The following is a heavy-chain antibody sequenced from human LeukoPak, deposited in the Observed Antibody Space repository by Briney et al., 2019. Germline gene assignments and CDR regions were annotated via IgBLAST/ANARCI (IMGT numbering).Heavy chain of an antibody. Sequence: SETLSLTCTVSRGSISSDCWSWSRQPAGKGLEWIGHIYTSETTYYNPSLKSRVTRSVDTSKNQFSLKLTSVTAADTAIYYCASWAAAGTFDNWGQGTLVTVSS. CDR2: IYTSETT. CDR1: RGSISSDC. V-gene: IGHV4-4*07. D-gene: IGHD6-13*01. J-gene: IGHJ4*02. CDR3: ASWAAAGTFDN.